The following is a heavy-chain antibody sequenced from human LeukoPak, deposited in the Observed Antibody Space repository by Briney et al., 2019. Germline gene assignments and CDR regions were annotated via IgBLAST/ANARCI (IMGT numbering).Heavy chain of an antibody. J-gene: IGHJ2*01. Sequence: SETLYLSCNVSGGSIRSYYWSWIRQPPGKGLEWIAYIYYSVSTNYNPSLKSRVTISVDTSKTQFSLKLSSVTAADTAVYYCARVYYSNSYDYWYFDLWGRGTLVTVSS. CDR2: IYYSVST. D-gene: IGHD6-13*01. V-gene: IGHV4-59*01. CDR1: GGSIRSYY. CDR3: ARVYYSNSYDYWYFDL.